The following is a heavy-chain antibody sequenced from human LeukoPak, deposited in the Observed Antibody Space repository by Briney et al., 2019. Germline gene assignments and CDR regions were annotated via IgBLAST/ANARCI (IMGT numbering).Heavy chain of an antibody. D-gene: IGHD1-1*01. J-gene: IGHJ3*02. V-gene: IGHV3-23*01. CDR2: ISGSGGST. CDR1: GFTFSSYA. CDR3: AKARTGTTRRPAFDI. Sequence: GGSLRLSCAASGFTFSSYAMSWVRQAPGKGPEWVSAISGSGGSTYYADSVKGRFTISRDNSKNTLYLQMNSLRAEDTAVYYCAKARTGTTRRPAFDIWGQGTMVTVSS.